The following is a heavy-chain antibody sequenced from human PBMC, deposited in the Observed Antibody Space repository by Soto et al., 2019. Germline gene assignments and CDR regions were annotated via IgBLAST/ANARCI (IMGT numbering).Heavy chain of an antibody. CDR2: IIVVNGNT. Sequence: ELVQSGPEARKPGTSVKVSCRASGFSFGDSAVQWVRQGRGQRLEWIGWIIVVNGNTNYAQKFEGRVTLTRHASTSTSHMDLTSLSSEVTAVYFCAVADLPFRPVTEPTAIGMDVWGQGTAVTVSS. J-gene: IGHJ6*02. CDR3: AVADLPFRPVTEPTAIGMDV. CDR1: GFSFGDSA. D-gene: IGHD2-21*02. V-gene: IGHV1-58*01.